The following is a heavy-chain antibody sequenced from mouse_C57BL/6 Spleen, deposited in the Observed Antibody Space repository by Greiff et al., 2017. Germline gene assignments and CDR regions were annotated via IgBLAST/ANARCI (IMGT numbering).Heavy chain of an antibody. D-gene: IGHD4-1*01. CDR2: IDPSDSFT. CDR3: AKELGRGWFAY. V-gene: IGHV1-50*01. J-gene: IGHJ3*01. CDR1: GYTFTSYW. Sequence: QVQLQQPGAELVKPGASVKLSCKASGYTFTSYWMQWVKQRPGQGLEWIGEIDPSDSFTNYNQKFKGKATLTVDTSSSTAYMQLSSLTSDDSAVYYCAKELGRGWFAYWGQGTLLTVSA.